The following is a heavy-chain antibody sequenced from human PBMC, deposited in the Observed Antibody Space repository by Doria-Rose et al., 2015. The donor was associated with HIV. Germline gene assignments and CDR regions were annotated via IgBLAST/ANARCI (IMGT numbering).Heavy chain of an antibody. CDR3: ATTWSGYYLDY. V-gene: IGHV1-69*02. Sequence: PGSSVKVSCKASGGTFSRYPISWVRQAPGQGLEWMGRIIPVLGIRNYAQKFQGRVTITADEPTSTAYIELSNLRSEDTAVYYCATTWSGYYLDYWGQGTLVTVSS. D-gene: IGHD3-3*01. J-gene: IGHJ4*02. CDR2: IIPVLGIR. CDR1: GGTFSRYP.